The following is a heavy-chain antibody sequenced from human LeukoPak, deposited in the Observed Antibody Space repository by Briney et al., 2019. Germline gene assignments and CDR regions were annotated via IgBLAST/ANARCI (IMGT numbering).Heavy chain of an antibody. Sequence: PGGSLRLSCAAPGFTFSSYAMHWVRQAPGKGLEWVAVISYDGSNKYYADSVKGRFTISRDNSKNTLYLQMNSLRAEDTAVYYCARGAPRGYFDYWGQGTLVTVSS. CDR1: GFTFSSYA. CDR3: ARGAPRGYFDY. J-gene: IGHJ4*02. CDR2: ISYDGSNK. D-gene: IGHD3-10*01. V-gene: IGHV3-30-3*01.